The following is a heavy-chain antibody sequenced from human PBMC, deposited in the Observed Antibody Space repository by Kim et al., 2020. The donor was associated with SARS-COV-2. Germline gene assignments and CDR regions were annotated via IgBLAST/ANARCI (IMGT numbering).Heavy chain of an antibody. Sequence: GGSLRLSCAASGFTFSSYAMHWVRQAPGKGLEWVAVISYDGSNKYYADYVKGRFTISRDNSKNTLYLQMNSLRAEDTAVYYCARDMNYDILTGYYNGLDYWGQGTLVTVSS. CDR2: ISYDGSNK. CDR3: ARDMNYDILTGYYNGLDY. D-gene: IGHD3-9*01. J-gene: IGHJ4*02. V-gene: IGHV3-30*04. CDR1: GFTFSSYA.